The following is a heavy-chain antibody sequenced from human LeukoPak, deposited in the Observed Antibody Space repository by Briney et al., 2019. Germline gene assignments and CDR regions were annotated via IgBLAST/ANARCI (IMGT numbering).Heavy chain of an antibody. Sequence: ASVKVSCKASGYTFTSYYMHWVRQAPGQGLEWMGIINPSGGSTSYAQKFQGRVTMTRDTSTSTVYMELGSLRSEDTAVYYCARDTPRDYYDSSGYYSALGYWGQGTLVTVSS. CDR1: GYTFTSYY. J-gene: IGHJ4*02. D-gene: IGHD3-22*01. V-gene: IGHV1-46*01. CDR2: INPSGGST. CDR3: ARDTPRDYYDSSGYYSALGY.